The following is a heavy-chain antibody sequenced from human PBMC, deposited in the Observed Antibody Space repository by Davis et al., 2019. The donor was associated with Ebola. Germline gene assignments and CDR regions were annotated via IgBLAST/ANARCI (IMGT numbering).Heavy chain of an antibody. J-gene: IGHJ6*02. CDR2: ISYDGSNK. Sequence: GESLKISCAASGFTFSSYAMHWVRQAPGKGLEWVAVISYDGSNKYYADSVKGRFTISRDNAKNSLYLQMNSMRAEDTAVYYCARSQSGWDHRLQWLSPENYYYGMDVWGQGTTVTVSS. D-gene: IGHD6-19*01. V-gene: IGHV3-30-3*01. CDR1: GFTFSSYA. CDR3: ARSQSGWDHRLQWLSPENYYYGMDV.